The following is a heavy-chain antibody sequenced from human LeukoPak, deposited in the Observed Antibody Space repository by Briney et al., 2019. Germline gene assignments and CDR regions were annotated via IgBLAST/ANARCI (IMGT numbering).Heavy chain of an antibody. Sequence: ASVKVSCKASGYTFTSYGISWVRQAPGQGLEWMGWISAHNGNTNYAQKLQGRVTMTTDTSTSTAYMELRSLRSDDTAVYYCARDTGVLRYFDWLLHNYYYYGIDVWGKGTTVTVSS. J-gene: IGHJ6*04. CDR2: ISAHNGNT. CDR3: ARDTGVLRYFDWLLHNYYYYGIDV. CDR1: GYTFTSYG. V-gene: IGHV1-18*04. D-gene: IGHD3-9*01.